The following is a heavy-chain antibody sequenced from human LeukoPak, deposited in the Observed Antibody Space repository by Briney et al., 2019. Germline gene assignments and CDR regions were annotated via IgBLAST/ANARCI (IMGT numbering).Heavy chain of an antibody. J-gene: IGHJ4*02. CDR2: IKSKTDGGTT. CDR1: GFTFSNAW. CDR3: ARQGLRYFDWLSIMGIDY. D-gene: IGHD3-9*01. V-gene: IGHV3-15*01. Sequence: GGSLRLSCAASGFTFSNAWMSWVRQAPGKGLEWVGRIKSKTDGGTTDYAAPVKGRFTISRDDSKNTLYLQMNSLRAEDTAVYYCARQGLRYFDWLSIMGIDYWGQGTLVTVSS.